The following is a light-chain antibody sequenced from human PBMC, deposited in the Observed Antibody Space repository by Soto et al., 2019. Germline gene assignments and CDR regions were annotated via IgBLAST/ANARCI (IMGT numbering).Light chain of an antibody. V-gene: IGKV1-6*01. CDR1: QGVRND. Sequence: AIQMTQSPSSLSASVGDRVTITCRASQGVRNDLGWYQQKPGKAPKLLIYAASSLQSGVPSRFSGSGSGTDFTLTISSLQPEDFATYYCLQDYNYPTFGQGTKVEIK. CDR3: LQDYNYPT. CDR2: AAS. J-gene: IGKJ1*01.